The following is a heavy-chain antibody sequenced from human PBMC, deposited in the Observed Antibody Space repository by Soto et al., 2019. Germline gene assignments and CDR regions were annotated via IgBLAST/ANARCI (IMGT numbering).Heavy chain of an antibody. Sequence: PSETLSLSCAVSGYSISSGYYWGFIRQPPGKGLEWIGSIYHSGSTYYNPSLKSRVTISVDTSKNQFSLKLSSVTAADTAVYYCAGATGTYYYYGMDVWGQGTTVTVSS. D-gene: IGHD4-17*01. J-gene: IGHJ6*02. CDR2: IYHSGST. CDR3: AGATGTYYYYGMDV. CDR1: GYSISSGYY. V-gene: IGHV4-38-2*01.